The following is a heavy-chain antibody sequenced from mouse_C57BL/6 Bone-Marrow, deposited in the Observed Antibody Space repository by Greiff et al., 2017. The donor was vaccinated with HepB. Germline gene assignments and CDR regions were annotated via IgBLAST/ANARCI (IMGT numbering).Heavy chain of an antibody. J-gene: IGHJ4*01. CDR2: ISDGGSYT. CDR3: ARDGPGAMDY. Sequence: EVKVVESGGGLVKPGGSLKLSCAASGFTFSSYAMPWVRQTPEKRLEWVATISDGGSYTYYPDNVKGRATIARDNAKNNPYLQMSHLKSEDTAMYYCARDGPGAMDYWGQGTSVTVSS. V-gene: IGHV5-4*01. CDR1: GFTFSSYA.